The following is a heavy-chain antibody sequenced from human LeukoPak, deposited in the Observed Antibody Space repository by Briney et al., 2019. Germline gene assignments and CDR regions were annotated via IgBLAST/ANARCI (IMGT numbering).Heavy chain of an antibody. CDR2: IYSGGST. CDR3: AREAVTRNYFDY. Sequence: GGSLRLSCAASGFTVSSNYMNWVRQAPGKGLEWVSVIYSGGSTYYADSVKGRFTISRDNSKNTLYLQMNSLRAEDTAVYYCAREAVTRNYFDYWGQGTLVAVSS. CDR1: GFTVSSNY. D-gene: IGHD4-17*01. J-gene: IGHJ4*02. V-gene: IGHV3-53*01.